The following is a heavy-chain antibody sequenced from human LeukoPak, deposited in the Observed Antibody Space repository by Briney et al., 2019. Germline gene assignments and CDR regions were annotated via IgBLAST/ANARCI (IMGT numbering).Heavy chain of an antibody. J-gene: IGHJ3*02. CDR2: IKQDGSEK. V-gene: IGHV3-7*03. CDR3: AKGKQLDPDAFDI. D-gene: IGHD6-13*01. Sequence: GGSLRLSCAASGFTFSSYWMSWVRKPPGKGLEWVANIKQDGSEKYYVDSVKGRFTISRDNAKNSLYLQMNSLRAEDTAVYYCAKGKQLDPDAFDIWGQGTMVTVSS. CDR1: GFTFSSYW.